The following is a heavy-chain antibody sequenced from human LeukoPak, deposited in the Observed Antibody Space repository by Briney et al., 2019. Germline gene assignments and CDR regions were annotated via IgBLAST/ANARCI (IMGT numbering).Heavy chain of an antibody. Sequence: GAAVNVSCKASVYTFTDYFLHWVRQAPGQGLEWMGCINPISCATMSAQKFQGRVTMTRDTSITTAYMDLTSLTSDDTAMYYCARDPTTGTIRWAASDIWGQGTMVTVSS. V-gene: IGHV1-2*02. CDR1: VYTFTDYF. CDR3: ARDPTTGTIRWAASDI. D-gene: IGHD1-1*01. J-gene: IGHJ3*02. CDR2: INPISCAT.